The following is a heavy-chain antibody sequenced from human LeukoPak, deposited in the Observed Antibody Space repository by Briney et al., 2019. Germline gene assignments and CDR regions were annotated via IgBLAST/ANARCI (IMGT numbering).Heavy chain of an antibody. CDR3: ATGGDGYTYYYYYMNV. CDR1: GFTFSSYG. D-gene: IGHD5-18*01. Sequence: GGSLRLSCAASGFTFSSYGMHWVRQAPGKGLEWVAFIRYDGSNKYYADSVKGRFTISRDNSKNTLYLQMNSLRAEDTAVYYCATGGDGYTYYYYYMNVWGKGTTVTVSS. J-gene: IGHJ6*03. V-gene: IGHV3-30*02. CDR2: IRYDGSNK.